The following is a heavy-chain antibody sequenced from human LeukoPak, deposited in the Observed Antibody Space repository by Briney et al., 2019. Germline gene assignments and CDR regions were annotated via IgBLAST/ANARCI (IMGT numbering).Heavy chain of an antibody. V-gene: IGHV4-34*01. CDR3: ARHGGSRHGYNPGQY. Sequence: SETLSLTCAVYGGSFSGYYWSWIRQPPGKGLEWIGEINHSGSTNYNPSLKSRVTILVDTSKNQFPLRLRSVTAADTAVYYCARHGGSRHGYNPGQYWGQGTLVTVSS. CDR2: INHSGST. D-gene: IGHD5-24*01. J-gene: IGHJ4*02. CDR1: GGSFSGYY.